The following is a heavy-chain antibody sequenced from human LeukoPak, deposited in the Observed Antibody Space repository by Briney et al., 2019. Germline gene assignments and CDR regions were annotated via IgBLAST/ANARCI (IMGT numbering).Heavy chain of an antibody. CDR2: IYYSGST. Sequence: SETLSLTCTVSGGSISSYYWSWIRQPPGKGLEWSGHIYYSGSTNYNPSLKSRVTISVDTSKNQFSLKLSSVPAADTAVYYCARLRQNYDILTGYPYYYYYGMDVWGQGTTVTVSS. D-gene: IGHD3-9*01. J-gene: IGHJ6*02. CDR1: GGSISSYY. V-gene: IGHV4-59*08. CDR3: ARLRQNYDILTGYPYYYYYGMDV.